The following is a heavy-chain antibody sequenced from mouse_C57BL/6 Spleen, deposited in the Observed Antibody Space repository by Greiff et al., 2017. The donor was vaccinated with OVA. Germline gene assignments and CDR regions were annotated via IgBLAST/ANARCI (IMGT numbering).Heavy chain of an antibody. D-gene: IGHD1-1*01. CDR2: IDPSDSYT. J-gene: IGHJ1*03. CDR1: GYTFTSYW. CDR3: ARAFITQGYFDV. Sequence: QVQLKQPGAELVMPGASVKLSCKASGYTFTSYWMHWVKQRPGQGLEWIGEIDPSDSYTNYNQKFKGKSTLTVDKSSSTAYMQLSSLTSEDSAVYYCARAFITQGYFDVWGTGTTVTVSS. V-gene: IGHV1-69*01.